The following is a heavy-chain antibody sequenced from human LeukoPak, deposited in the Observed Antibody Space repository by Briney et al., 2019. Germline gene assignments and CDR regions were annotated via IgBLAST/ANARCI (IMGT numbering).Heavy chain of an antibody. V-gene: IGHV4-30-2*01. D-gene: IGHD3-22*01. CDR3: ARGKYYYDSSDPEYFQH. J-gene: IGHJ1*01. Sequence: SQTLSLTCTVSGGSISSGGYYWSWIRQPPGKGLEWIGYIYHSGSTYYNPSLKSRVTISVDRSKNQFSLKLSSVTAADTAVYYCARGKYYYDSSDPEYFQHWGQGTLVTVSS. CDR1: GGSISSGGYY. CDR2: IYHSGST.